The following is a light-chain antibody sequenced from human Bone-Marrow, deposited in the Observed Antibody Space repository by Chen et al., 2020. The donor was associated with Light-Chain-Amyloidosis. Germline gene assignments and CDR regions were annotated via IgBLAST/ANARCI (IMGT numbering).Light chain of an antibody. CDR1: SSDVGGDNH. CDR3: GSDTITNTLV. J-gene: IGLJ1*01. Sequence: QSALTQPASVSGSPGQSITISCTGTSSDVGGDNHVSWYQQHPEKAPKLMIYEVTNRPSWVPDRFSGSKSDNAGSRSISGRQTEDVAVYFCGSDTITNTLVFGSGTRVTVL. V-gene: IGLV2-14*01. CDR2: EVT.